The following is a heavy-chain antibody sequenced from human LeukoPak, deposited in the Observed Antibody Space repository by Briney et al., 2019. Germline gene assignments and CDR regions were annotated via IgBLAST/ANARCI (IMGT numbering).Heavy chain of an antibody. CDR3: ARDPTHSSSWLLILDY. D-gene: IGHD6-13*01. J-gene: IGHJ4*02. CDR1: GFTFSNSA. Sequence: SVKVSCKASGFTFSNSAVQWVRQARGQRLEWIGWIVVGSGNTNYAQKFQERVTITRDTSTSTVYMELSSLRSEDTAVYYCARDPTHSSSWLLILDYWGQGTLVTVSS. CDR2: IVVGSGNT. V-gene: IGHV1-58*01.